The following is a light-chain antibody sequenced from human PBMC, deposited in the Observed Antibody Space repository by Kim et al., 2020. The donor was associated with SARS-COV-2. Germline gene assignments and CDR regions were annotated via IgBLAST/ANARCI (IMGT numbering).Light chain of an antibody. CDR2: SNN. CDR1: SSNVERNT. V-gene: IGLV1-44*01. CDR3: ATWDNSLNGVV. J-gene: IGLJ2*01. Sequence: SVLTQPPSTSGTPGQRVTISCSGSSSNVERNTVNWYQQLPGTAPKLLIYSNNQRPSGVPDRFSASKSGTSASLAISGLQSEDEADYYCATWDNSLNGVVFGGGTQLTVL.